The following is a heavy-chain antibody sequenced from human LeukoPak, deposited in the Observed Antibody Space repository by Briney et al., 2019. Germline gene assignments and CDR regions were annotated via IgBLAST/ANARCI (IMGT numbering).Heavy chain of an antibody. Sequence: PSQTLSLTCTVSGGSISSGSYYWICIRQPAGKGLEWIGRIYTSGSTNYNPSLKSRVTISVDTSKNQFSLKLSSVTAADTAVYYCARDRNYYDSSGYYTDAFDIWGQGTMVTVSS. V-gene: IGHV4-61*02. CDR1: GGSISSGSYY. CDR2: IYTSGST. J-gene: IGHJ3*02. D-gene: IGHD3-22*01. CDR3: ARDRNYYDSSGYYTDAFDI.